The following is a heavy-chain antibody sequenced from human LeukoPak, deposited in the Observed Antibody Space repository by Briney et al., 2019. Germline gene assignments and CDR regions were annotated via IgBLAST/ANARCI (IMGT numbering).Heavy chain of an antibody. CDR2: IYSGGST. CDR3: ATLAVGYYGSSEIDY. J-gene: IGHJ4*02. Sequence: GGSLRLSCAASGFTFSSYSMNWVRQAPGKGLEWVSVIYSGGSTYYADSVKGRFTISRDNSKNTLYLQMNSLRAEDTAVYYCATLAVGYYGSSEIDYWGQGTLVTVSS. CDR1: GFTFSSYS. V-gene: IGHV3-66*01. D-gene: IGHD3-22*01.